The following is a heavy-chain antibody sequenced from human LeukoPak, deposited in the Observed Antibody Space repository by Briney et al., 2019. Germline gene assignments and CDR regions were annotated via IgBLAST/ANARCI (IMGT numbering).Heavy chain of an antibody. CDR3: ARHQAAAGSNWFDP. CDR2: VYYSGRT. V-gene: IGHV4-59*08. Sequence: SETLSLTCTVSGGSISSYYWSWFRQPPGKRLEGIGYVYYSGRTDYNPSLKSRVTISVDTSKNQFSLMLTSVTAADTAVYYCARHQAAAGSNWFDPWGQGTLVTVSS. D-gene: IGHD6-13*01. J-gene: IGHJ5*02. CDR1: GGSISSYY.